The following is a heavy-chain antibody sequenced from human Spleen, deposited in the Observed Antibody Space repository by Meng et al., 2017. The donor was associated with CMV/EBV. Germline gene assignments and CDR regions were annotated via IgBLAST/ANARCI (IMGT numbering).Heavy chain of an antibody. CDR1: GFTFSSYS. Sequence: GESLKISCAASGFTFSSYSMSWVRQAPGKGLEWVSAISGSGGSTYYADSVKGRFTISRDNSKNTLYLQMNSLRAEDTGVYYCAKGGVVDWLLFWGQGTLVTVSS. CDR3: AKGGVVDWLLF. V-gene: IGHV3-23*01. D-gene: IGHD3/OR15-3a*01. J-gene: IGHJ4*02. CDR2: ISGSGGST.